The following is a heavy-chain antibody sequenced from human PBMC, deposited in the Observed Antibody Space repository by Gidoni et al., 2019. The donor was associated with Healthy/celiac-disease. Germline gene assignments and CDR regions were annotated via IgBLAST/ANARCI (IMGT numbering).Heavy chain of an antibody. CDR3: AKDLVELVMAQQIYYYYGMDV. CDR2: NK. V-gene: IGHV3-30*02. D-gene: IGHD6-13*01. J-gene: IGHJ6*02. Sequence: NKYYADSVKGRFTISRDNSKNTLYLQMNSLRAEDTAVYYCAKDLVELVMAQQIYYYYGMDVWGQGTTVTVSS.